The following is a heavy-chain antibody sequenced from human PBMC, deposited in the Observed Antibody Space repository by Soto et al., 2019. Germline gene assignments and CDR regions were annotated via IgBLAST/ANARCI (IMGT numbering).Heavy chain of an antibody. V-gene: IGHV1-24*01. CDR1: GYTLTELS. J-gene: IGHJ3*02. CDR2: FDPEDGET. Sequence: GASVKVSCKVSGYTLTELSMRWVRQAPGKGLEWMGGFDPEDGETIYAQKFQGRVTMTEDTSTDTAYMELSSLRSEDTAVYYCATGYSSGQGAFDIWGQGTMVTVSS. CDR3: ATGYSSGQGAFDI. D-gene: IGHD6-19*01.